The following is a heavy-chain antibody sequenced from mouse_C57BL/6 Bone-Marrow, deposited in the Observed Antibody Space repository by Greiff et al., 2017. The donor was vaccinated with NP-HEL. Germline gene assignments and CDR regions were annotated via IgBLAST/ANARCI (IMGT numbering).Heavy chain of an antibody. D-gene: IGHD1-1*01. J-gene: IGHJ3*01. CDR3: ARSIFIYYYGSSYDGFAY. CDR2: IYPRSGNT. CDR1: GYTFTSYG. Sequence: QVQLQQSGAELARPGASVKLSCKASGYTFTSYGISWVKQRTGQGLEWIGEIYPRSGNTYYNEKFKGKATLTADKSSSTAYMELRSLTSEDSAVYFCARSIFIYYYGSSYDGFAYWGQGTLVTVSA. V-gene: IGHV1-81*01.